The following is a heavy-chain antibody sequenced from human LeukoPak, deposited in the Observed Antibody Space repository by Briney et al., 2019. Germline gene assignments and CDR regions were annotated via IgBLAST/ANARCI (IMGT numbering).Heavy chain of an antibody. V-gene: IGHV3-23*01. CDR1: GFIFSNFA. CDR2: ISGSGGRT. CDR3: AKDVNYGGNSAHFDF. D-gene: IGHD4-17*01. Sequence: GGSLRLSCAASGFIFSNFAMSWVRQAPGKGLQWVSTISGSGGRTYYADSVKGRFTVSRDNSKNTLYLQMNSLRAEDTAVYYCAKDVNYGGNSAHFDFWGQGTLVTVSS. J-gene: IGHJ4*02.